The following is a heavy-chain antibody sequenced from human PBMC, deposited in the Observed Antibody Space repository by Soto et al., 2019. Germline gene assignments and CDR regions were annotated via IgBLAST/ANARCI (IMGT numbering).Heavy chain of an antibody. D-gene: IGHD3-10*01. J-gene: IGHJ4*02. CDR2: ISYDGSNK. CDR3: AKDTADGSGSYSPGYFDY. V-gene: IGHV3-30*18. CDR1: GFTFSSYG. Sequence: GGSLRLSCAASGFTFSSYGMHWVRQAPGKGLEWVAVISYDGSNKYYADSVKGRFTISRDNSKNTLYLQMNSLRAEDTAVYYCAKDTADGSGSYSPGYFDYWGQGTLVTVSS.